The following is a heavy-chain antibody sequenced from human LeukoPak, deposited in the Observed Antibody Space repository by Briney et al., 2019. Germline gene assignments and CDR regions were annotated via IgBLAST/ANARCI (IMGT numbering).Heavy chain of an antibody. Sequence: PGGSLRLSCAASGFTFGAYAMHWVRQAPGKGLDWVAVISYDENNKYYADSVKGRFTISRDNSKNTLYLQMNSLRAEDTAVCYCARDNTEYYDSSGYFVYWGQGTLVTVSS. CDR1: GFTFGAYA. CDR2: ISYDENNK. D-gene: IGHD3-22*01. J-gene: IGHJ4*02. CDR3: ARDNTEYYDSSGYFVY. V-gene: IGHV3-30*01.